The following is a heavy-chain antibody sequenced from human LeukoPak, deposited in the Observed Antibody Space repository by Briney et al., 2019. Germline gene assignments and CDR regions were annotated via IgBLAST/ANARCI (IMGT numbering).Heavy chain of an antibody. CDR3: AREQWFRWEY. CDR2: IPNDDSVI. V-gene: IGHV3-48*04. CDR1: GFTFSSYA. Sequence: GGSLGLSCAASGFTFSSYAMSWVRQAPGKGLECISYIPNDDSVIYYADSVRGRLSVSRDSAKNSLSLQLNSLRAEDTAVYYCAREQWFRWEYWGQGILVTVSS. D-gene: IGHD3-22*01. J-gene: IGHJ4*02.